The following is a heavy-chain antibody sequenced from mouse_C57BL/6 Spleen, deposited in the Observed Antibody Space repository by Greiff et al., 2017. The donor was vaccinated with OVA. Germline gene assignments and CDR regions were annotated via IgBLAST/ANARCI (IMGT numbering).Heavy chain of an antibody. Sequence: EVNLVESGGDLVKPGGSLKLSCAASGFTFSSYGMSWVRQTPDKRLEWVATISSGGSYTYYPDSVKGRFTISRDNAKNTLYLQMSSLKSEDTAMYYCARHGLTGTGYFDVWGTGTTVTVSS. V-gene: IGHV5-6*01. CDR1: GFTFSSYG. D-gene: IGHD4-1*01. J-gene: IGHJ1*03. CDR2: ISSGGSYT. CDR3: ARHGLTGTGYFDV.